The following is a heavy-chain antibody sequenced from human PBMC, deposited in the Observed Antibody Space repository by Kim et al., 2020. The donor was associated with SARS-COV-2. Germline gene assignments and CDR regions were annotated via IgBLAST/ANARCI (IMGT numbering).Heavy chain of an antibody. CDR3: ARDESEVRGIISYYGMDV. J-gene: IGHJ6*02. D-gene: IGHD3-10*01. Sequence: SETLSLTCTVSGGSISSSSYYWGWIRQPPGKGLEWIGSINYSGSTYYNPSLKSRVTISLDTSKNQFSLKLSSVTAADTAVYYCARDESEVRGIISYYGMDVWGQGTTVTVSS. CDR1: GGSISSSSYY. CDR2: INYSGST. V-gene: IGHV4-39*07.